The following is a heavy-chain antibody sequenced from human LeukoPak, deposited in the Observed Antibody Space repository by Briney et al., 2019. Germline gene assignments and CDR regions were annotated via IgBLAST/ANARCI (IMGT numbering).Heavy chain of an antibody. CDR1: GGSISSGTYS. CDR2: IFYTGST. CDR3: ARLPKVTFFDY. V-gene: IGHV4-30-2*03. J-gene: IGHJ4*02. Sequence: SQTLSLTCAVSGGSISSGTYSWSWIRQPPGKGLEWIGYIFYTGSTNYNPSLKSRVTISVDTSKNQFSLKLSSVTAADTAVYYCARLPKVTFFDYWGQGTLVTVSS. D-gene: IGHD4-17*01.